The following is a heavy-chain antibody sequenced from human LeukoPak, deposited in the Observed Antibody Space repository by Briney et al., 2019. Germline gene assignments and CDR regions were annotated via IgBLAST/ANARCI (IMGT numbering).Heavy chain of an antibody. CDR2: ISYDGSNK. CDR3: AGRYCSGDYCPGY. D-gene: IGHD2-21*01. Sequence: GGSLRLSCAASGFTFSSYAMHWVRQAPGKGLEWVAVISYDGSNKYYADSVKGRFTISRDNSKNTLYLQMNSLRAEDTAVYYCAGRYCSGDYCPGYWGQGTLVTVSS. CDR1: GFTFSSYA. V-gene: IGHV3-30-3*01. J-gene: IGHJ4*02.